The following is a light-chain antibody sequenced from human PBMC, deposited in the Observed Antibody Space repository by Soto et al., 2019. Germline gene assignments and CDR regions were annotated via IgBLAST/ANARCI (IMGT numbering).Light chain of an antibody. CDR2: AAS. CDR3: QQFSSYPLT. CDR1: QTVRNNY. Sequence: IMLTQSPATLSLSAGERATLCCRASQTVRNNYFARYKQSPGQAPRLLIYAASSRATGTPDRFSGGGSGTAFTLTIRRLEPEDFAVYYCQQFSSYPLTFGGGTKVDIK. J-gene: IGKJ4*01. V-gene: IGKV3-20*01.